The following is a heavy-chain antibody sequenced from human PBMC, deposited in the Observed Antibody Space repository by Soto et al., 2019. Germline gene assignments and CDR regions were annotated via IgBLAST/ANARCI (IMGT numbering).Heavy chain of an antibody. CDR3: ARGAYSSRWEYYYGMDV. Sequence: EVQLVESGGGLVQPGGSLRLSCAASGFTFSSYDMHWVRQATGKGLEWVSAIGTAGDTYYPGSVKGRFTISRENAKNSLYLQMNSLRAGDTAVYYCARGAYSSRWEYYYGMDVWGQGTTVTVSS. J-gene: IGHJ6*02. V-gene: IGHV3-13*04. CDR2: IGTAGDT. D-gene: IGHD6-13*01. CDR1: GFTFSSYD.